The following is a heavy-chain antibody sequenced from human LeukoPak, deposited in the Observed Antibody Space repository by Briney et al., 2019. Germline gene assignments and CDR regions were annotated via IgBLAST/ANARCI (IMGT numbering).Heavy chain of an antibody. V-gene: IGHV3-23*01. D-gene: IGHD2-2*01. J-gene: IGHJ5*02. Sequence: GGSLRLSCAASGFTFSSYAMSWIRQAPGKGLVWVSAISGSGGSTYYADSVKGRFTISRDNSKNTLYLQMNSLRAEDTAVYYFAKHLVPAAISSWFDPCGQETLVTVSS. CDR2: ISGSGGST. CDR3: AKHLVPAAISSWFDP. CDR1: GFTFSSYA.